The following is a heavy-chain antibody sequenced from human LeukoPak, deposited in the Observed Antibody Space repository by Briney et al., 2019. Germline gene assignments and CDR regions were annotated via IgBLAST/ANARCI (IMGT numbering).Heavy chain of an antibody. V-gene: IGHV4-4*07. D-gene: IGHD3-10*01. CDR1: GGSISSYY. CDR3: ARDRRGLLWFGELGGFDY. CDR2: IYTSGST. Sequence: PSETLSLTCTVSGGSISSYYWSWIRQPAGKGPEWIGRIYTSGSTNYNPSLKSRVTMSVDTSKNQFSLKLSSVTAADTAVYYCARDRRGLLWFGELGGFDYWGQGTLVTVSS. J-gene: IGHJ4*02.